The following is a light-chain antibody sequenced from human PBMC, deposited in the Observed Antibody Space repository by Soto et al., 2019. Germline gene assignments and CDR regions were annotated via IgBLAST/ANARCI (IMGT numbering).Light chain of an antibody. J-gene: IGKJ5*01. Sequence: VLTQSPATLSLYTGERASLSCRTSLSVSVYLDWYQQKPGQAPRLLISDASNRATGIPARFSGSGSGTDFTLTISSLEPEDFAVYYCHQRQYWPPITFGQGTRLDIK. CDR3: HQRQYWPPIT. V-gene: IGKV3-11*01. CDR2: DAS. CDR1: LSVSVY.